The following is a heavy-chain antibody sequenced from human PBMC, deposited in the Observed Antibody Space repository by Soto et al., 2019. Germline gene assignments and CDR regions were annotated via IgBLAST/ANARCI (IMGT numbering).Heavy chain of an antibody. J-gene: IGHJ4*02. CDR1: GFTFDTFS. CDR3: ARVRSGSYYYLDY. D-gene: IGHD1-26*01. Sequence: EVQLVDSGGGFVQPGGSLRLSCAASGFTFDTFSMNWIRQAQGKGLEWVSYISGRSTVIYYADSVKGRFTISRDNAKNSLYLQMNSLRDEDSAVYYCARVRSGSYYYLDYWGQGTLVTVSS. CDR2: ISGRSTVI. V-gene: IGHV3-48*02.